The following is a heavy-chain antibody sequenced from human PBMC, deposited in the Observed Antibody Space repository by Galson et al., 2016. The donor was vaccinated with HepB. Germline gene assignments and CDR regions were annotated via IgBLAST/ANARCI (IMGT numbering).Heavy chain of an antibody. CDR1: GFTVGNNF. CDR3: ARDPGGGPTHGY. Sequence: SLRLSCAASGFTVGNNFVSWVRQAPGKGLEWVSLIYSVGTPHYADSVKGRFTMSRDSSKNTLYLQMNSLRADDTAVYFCARDPGGGPTHGYWGQGTLVTVSS. J-gene: IGHJ4*02. CDR2: IYSVGTP. V-gene: IGHV3-66*01. D-gene: IGHD3-16*01.